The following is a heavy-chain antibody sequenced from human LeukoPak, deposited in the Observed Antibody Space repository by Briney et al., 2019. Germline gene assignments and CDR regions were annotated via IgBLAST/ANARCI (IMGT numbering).Heavy chain of an antibody. D-gene: IGHD3-9*01. Sequence: ASVKVSCKASGYTFTNYDLNWVRQAPGQGLEWMGWISANSGDTNSAQKFQGRVTMTRDTSISTAYMELTSLRSDDTAVYYCATGGFRRNSNDTYGFDLWGQGTMVTVSS. CDR2: ISANSGDT. CDR3: ATGGFRRNSNDTYGFDL. V-gene: IGHV1-2*02. J-gene: IGHJ3*01. CDR1: GYTFTNYD.